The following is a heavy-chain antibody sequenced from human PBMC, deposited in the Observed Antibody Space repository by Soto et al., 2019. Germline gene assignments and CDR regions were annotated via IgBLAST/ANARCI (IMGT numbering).Heavy chain of an antibody. CDR1: GFTFSGSA. CDR2: IRSKANAYAT. CDR3: TRPGYSSGWVDY. V-gene: IGHV3-73*01. D-gene: IGHD6-19*01. Sequence: VGSLRLSCVASGFTFSGSAMQWVRQASGKGLEWVGRIRSKANAYATAYAASVKGRFTISRDDSKNTAYLQMNSLKTEDTAVYYCTRPGYSSGWVDYWGQGTLVTVS. J-gene: IGHJ4*02.